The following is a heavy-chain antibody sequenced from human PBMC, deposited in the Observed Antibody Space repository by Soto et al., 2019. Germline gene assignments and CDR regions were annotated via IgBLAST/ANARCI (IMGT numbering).Heavy chain of an antibody. J-gene: IGHJ5*02. V-gene: IGHV4-31*03. CDR3: VRLHLEGVWFDP. CDR2: IYYSGST. Sequence: SETLSLTCTVSGGSISSGGYYWRWIRQHPGKGLEWIGYIYYSGSTYYNPSLKSRVTISVDTSKNQFSLKLSSVTAADTAVYYCVRLHLEGVWFDPWGQGTLVTVSS. D-gene: IGHD5-12*01. CDR1: GGSISSGGYY.